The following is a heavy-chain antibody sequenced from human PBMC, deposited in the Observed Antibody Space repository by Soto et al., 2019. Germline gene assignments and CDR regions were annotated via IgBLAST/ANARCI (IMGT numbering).Heavy chain of an antibody. D-gene: IGHD5-18*01. Sequence: QVQLVESGGGVVQPGRSLRLSCAASGFTFSSYAMHWVRQAPGKGLEWVAVISYDGSNKYYADSVKGRFTISRDNSKNTFYLQMSSLRAEDTAVYYCARDPLWGTAMVLWYFDLWGRGTLVTVSS. V-gene: IGHV3-30-3*01. CDR2: ISYDGSNK. CDR1: GFTFSSYA. J-gene: IGHJ2*01. CDR3: ARDPLWGTAMVLWYFDL.